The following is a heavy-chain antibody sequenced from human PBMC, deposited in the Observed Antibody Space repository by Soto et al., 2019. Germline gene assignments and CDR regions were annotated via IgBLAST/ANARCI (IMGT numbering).Heavy chain of an antibody. V-gene: IGHV3-30*18. CDR1: GFDFNTYG. CDR3: AKDSSVTAAGSGGWFDP. J-gene: IGHJ5*02. D-gene: IGHD6-13*01. Sequence: QVQLVESGGGVVQPGRSLRLSCAASGFDFNTYGLHWVRQAPGNGLEWVAAISFDGGSQYYADSVKGRFTISRDKSNSTLYLQMNSLGAEDTATYFCAKDSSVTAAGSGGWFDPWGPGTLVIVSS. CDR2: ISFDGGSQ.